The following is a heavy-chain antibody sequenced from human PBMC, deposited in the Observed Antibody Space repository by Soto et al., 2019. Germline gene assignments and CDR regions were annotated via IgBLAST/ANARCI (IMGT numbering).Heavy chain of an antibody. J-gene: IGHJ6*02. Sequence: GGSLRLSCAASGFTFSSYTMHWVRQAPGKGLEGVSFISYDGSDKYYADSVKGRFTISRDNSKNTLFLQMNSLRAEDTAVYYCARDYSVSTPLDGIYVWGHGTTVTVSS. D-gene: IGHD2-15*01. CDR1: GFTFSSYT. CDR3: ARDYSVSTPLDGIYV. CDR2: ISYDGSDK. V-gene: IGHV3-30-3*01.